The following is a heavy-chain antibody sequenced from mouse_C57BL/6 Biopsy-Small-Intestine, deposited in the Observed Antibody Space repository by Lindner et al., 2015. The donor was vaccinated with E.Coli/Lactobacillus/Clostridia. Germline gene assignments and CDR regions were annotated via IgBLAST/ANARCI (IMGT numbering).Heavy chain of an antibody. CDR3: AREDGGRDKSWLGDPYDS. Sequence: SVKVSCKGSGFTFTSYGFSWVRQAPGQGLEWMGWVSAYNGNTKYAQKFQGRVTMTTDRFTATAFMELRSLRSDDTAIYYCAREDGGRDKSWLGDPYDSWGQGTLVTVSS. J-gene: IGHJ4*01. CDR1: GFTFTSYG. D-gene: IGHD3-1*01. CDR2: VSAYNGNT. V-gene: IGHV1-4*01.